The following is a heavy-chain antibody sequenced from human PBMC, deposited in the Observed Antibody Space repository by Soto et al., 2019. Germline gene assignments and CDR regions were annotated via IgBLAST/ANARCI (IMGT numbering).Heavy chain of an antibody. CDR1: GYTFTRYD. Sequence: ASVKVSCKASGYTFTRYDINWVRQATGQGLEWMGWMNPNSGNTGYAQKFQGRVTMTRNTSISTAYMELSSLRSEDTAVYYCARIWKVPAYYYYYYMDVWGKGTTVTVSS. J-gene: IGHJ6*03. V-gene: IGHV1-8*01. CDR3: ARIWKVPAYYYYYYMDV. D-gene: IGHD2-2*01. CDR2: MNPNSGNT.